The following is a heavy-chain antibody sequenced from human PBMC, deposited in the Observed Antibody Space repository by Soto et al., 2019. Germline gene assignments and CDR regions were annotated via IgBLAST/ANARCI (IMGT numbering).Heavy chain of an antibody. CDR1: GFTFSDYL. V-gene: IGHV3-74*01. D-gene: IGHD2-8*01. CDR3: VRDLSHCCNGVCSS. J-gene: IGHJ4*02. Sequence: EVQLVESGGGLVQPGGSLRLSCAASGFTFSDYLMNWVRQGPGEGLVWVSRLSPDGSSTRYTDSVKGRFTIARDNAKNTVFLQMTSLRVEDTAVYYCVRDLSHCCNGVCSSWGQGTLVTVSS. CDR2: LSPDGSST.